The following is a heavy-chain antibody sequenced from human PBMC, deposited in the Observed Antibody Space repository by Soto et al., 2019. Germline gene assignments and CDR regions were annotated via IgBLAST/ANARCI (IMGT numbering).Heavy chain of an antibody. Sequence: SETLSLTCAISGDSVSSNTADWNWIRSSPSRGLEWLGRTYYRSNWRHDYAVSVKSRITVNPDTSKNHFSLQLNSVTPDDTAVYYCERGVAGSGFDLWGQGTLVTVSS. CDR2: TYYRSNWRH. CDR1: GDSVSSNTAD. CDR3: ERGVAGSGFDL. V-gene: IGHV6-1*01. D-gene: IGHD6-19*01. J-gene: IGHJ4*02.